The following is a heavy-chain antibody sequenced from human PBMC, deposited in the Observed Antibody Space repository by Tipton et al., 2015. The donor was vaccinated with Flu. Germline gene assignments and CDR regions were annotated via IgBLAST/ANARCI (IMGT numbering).Heavy chain of an antibody. V-gene: IGHV4-61*02. CDR3: ARDNAMSGYYFRY. Sequence: TLSLTCTVSGASISSGYSYWSWVRQPAGKGLEWIGRIFTTGSTNYNPSLKSRVTISVDTSKNQFSLKLNSVTAADTAVYYCARDNAMSGYYFRYWGQGTLVTVSS. D-gene: IGHD3-22*01. CDR1: GASISSGYSY. CDR2: IFTTGST. J-gene: IGHJ4*02.